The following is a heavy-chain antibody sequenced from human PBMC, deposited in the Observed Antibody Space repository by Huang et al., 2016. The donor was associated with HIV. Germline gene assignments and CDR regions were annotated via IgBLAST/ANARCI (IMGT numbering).Heavy chain of an antibody. V-gene: IGHV3-74*01. CDR1: GFSISSYW. J-gene: IGHJ4*02. CDR2: INSDGSRT. CDR3: ARDPRIQSWLNFFDY. D-gene: IGHD3-22*01. Sequence: EVQLVESGGGLVQPGGSLRLSCAASGFSISSYWMHWVRQAPGKGLVGGSRINSDGSRTSDGDSGKGRFTISRDNAKNTLYLQMNSLRAEDTAVYYCARDPRIQSWLNFFDYWGQGTLVSVSS.